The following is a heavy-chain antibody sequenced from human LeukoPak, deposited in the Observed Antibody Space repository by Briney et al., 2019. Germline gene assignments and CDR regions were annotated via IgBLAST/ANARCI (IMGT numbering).Heavy chain of an antibody. CDR3: ARRLTQYDCFDP. J-gene: IGHJ5*02. D-gene: IGHD2-2*01. V-gene: IGHV6-1*01. CDR2: TYYRFTWYN. CDR1: GDSVSSNSVT. Sequence: SQTLSLTCAISGDSVSSNSVTWNWIRQSPSRGLEWLGRTYYRFTWYNDYAVSVRGRITVNPDTSKNQFSLHLNSVTPEDTAVYYCARRLTQYDCFDPWGQGILVTISS.